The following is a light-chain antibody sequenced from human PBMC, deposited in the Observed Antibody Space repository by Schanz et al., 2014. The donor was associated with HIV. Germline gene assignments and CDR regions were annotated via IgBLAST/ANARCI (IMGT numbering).Light chain of an antibody. V-gene: IGLV1-40*01. Sequence: QSVLTQPPSVSGAPGQRVTISCTGSSSNIGAGYDVHWYQQLPGTAPKLLIYGNNNRPSGVPDRFSGSKSGTSASLVITGLQAEDEADYYCQSYDSSLRASVFGGGTKLTV. CDR1: SSNIGAGYD. CDR3: QSYDSSLRASV. J-gene: IGLJ3*02. CDR2: GNN.